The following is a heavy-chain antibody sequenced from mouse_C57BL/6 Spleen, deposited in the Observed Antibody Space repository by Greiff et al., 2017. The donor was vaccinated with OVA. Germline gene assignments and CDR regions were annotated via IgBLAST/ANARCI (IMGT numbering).Heavy chain of an antibody. CDR3: AKTGDCDVAWCAY. CDR2: IYPGDGDT. J-gene: IGHJ3*01. Sequence: VQLQQSGPELVKPGASVKFSCKASGYAFSSSWMNWVKQRPGKGLEWIGRIYPGDGDTNYNGKFKGKATLTADKSSSTAYMQLSSLTSEDSAVYFCAKTGDCDVAWCAYWGQGTLVTVSA. CDR1: GYAFSSSW. V-gene: IGHV1-82*01.